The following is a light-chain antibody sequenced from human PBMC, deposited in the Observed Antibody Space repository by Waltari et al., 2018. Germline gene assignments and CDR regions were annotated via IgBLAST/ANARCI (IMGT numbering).Light chain of an antibody. CDR3: QQRSNWPPLT. Sequence: EIVLTQSPSTLSLSPGERAPPSCRASQSVSSYLAWYQQKPGQAPRLLIYDASNRATGIPARFSGSGSGTDFTLTISSLEPEDFAVYYCQQRSNWPPLTFGGGTKVEIK. V-gene: IGKV3-11*01. J-gene: IGKJ4*01. CDR1: QSVSSY. CDR2: DAS.